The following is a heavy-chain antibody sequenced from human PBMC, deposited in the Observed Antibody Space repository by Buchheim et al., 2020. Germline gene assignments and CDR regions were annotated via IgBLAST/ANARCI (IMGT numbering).Heavy chain of an antibody. D-gene: IGHD2-2*01. Sequence: EVQLVQSGAEVKKPGESLRISCKGSGYSFTSYWISWVRQMPGKGLEWMGRIDPSDSYTNYSPSFQGHVTISADKSISTAYLQWSSLKASDTAMYYCAREVVVVPAALGDYYYYYGMDVWGQGTT. CDR1: GYSFTSYW. CDR2: IDPSDSYT. J-gene: IGHJ6*02. CDR3: AREVVVVPAALGDYYYYYGMDV. V-gene: IGHV5-10-1*03.